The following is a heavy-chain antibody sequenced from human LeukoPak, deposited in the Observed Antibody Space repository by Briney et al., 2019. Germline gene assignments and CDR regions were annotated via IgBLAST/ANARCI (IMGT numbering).Heavy chain of an antibody. CDR1: GDRVSSNSAT. CDR3: ARRRYYDYTGFFDY. V-gene: IGHV6-1*01. J-gene: IGHJ4*02. CDR2: TFYTSKWNN. D-gene: IGHD3-22*01. Sequence: SQTLSLTCVISGDRVSSNSATWNWIRQSPSRGLEWLGRTFYTSKWNNDYAVSVKSRITINPDTSKNHFSLQLNSVTPEDTAVYYCARRRYYDYTGFFDYWGQGTLVTVSS.